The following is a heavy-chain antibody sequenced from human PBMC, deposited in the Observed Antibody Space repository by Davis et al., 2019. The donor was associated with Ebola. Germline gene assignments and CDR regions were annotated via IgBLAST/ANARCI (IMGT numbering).Heavy chain of an antibody. CDR2: IRSKTDGGTT. CDR1: GSTFTTAW. J-gene: IGHJ5*02. Sequence: PGGSLRLSCAASGSTFTTAWMNWVRQAPGKGLEWVGSIRSKTDGGTTDYAAPVKGRFTISRDDSKNTLYLQMNSLNSEDTAVYWCTTDLEAPRRSKWFDPWGQGTLVTVSS. D-gene: IGHD6-6*01. V-gene: IGHV3-15*07. CDR3: TTDLEAPRRSKWFDP.